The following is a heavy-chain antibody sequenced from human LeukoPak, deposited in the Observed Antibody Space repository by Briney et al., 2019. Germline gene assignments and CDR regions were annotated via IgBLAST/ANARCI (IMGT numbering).Heavy chain of an antibody. CDR2: ISTSGNT. V-gene: IGHV4-4*07. CDR3: ARDLVVPPYNWFDP. CDR1: GGSVSNSC. D-gene: IGHD2-2*01. Sequence: SETLSLTCTVSGGSVSNSCWSWIRQPAGKGLELGVLISTSGNTNYNPSLKSRVTMSVDTSTKQLSLRLSSVTAADTAVYYCARDLVVPPYNWFDPWGQGTLVTVSS. J-gene: IGHJ5*02.